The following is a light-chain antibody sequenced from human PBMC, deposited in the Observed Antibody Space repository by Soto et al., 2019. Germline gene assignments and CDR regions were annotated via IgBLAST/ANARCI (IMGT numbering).Light chain of an antibody. CDR3: CSYAGSYTSDVV. J-gene: IGLJ2*01. V-gene: IGLV2-11*01. CDR1: SSDVGGYNY. CDR2: DVS. Sequence: QSALTQPRSVSGSPGQSVTISCTGTSSDVGGYNYVSWYQQHPGKAPKLMIYDVSKRPSGVPDRFSGSKSGNTASLTISGLQAADEADYYCCSYAGSYTSDVVFGGGTKLTVL.